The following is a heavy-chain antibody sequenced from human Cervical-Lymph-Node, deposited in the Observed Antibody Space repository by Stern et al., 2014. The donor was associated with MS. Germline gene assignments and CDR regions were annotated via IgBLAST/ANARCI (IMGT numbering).Heavy chain of an antibody. V-gene: IGHV4-31*03. D-gene: IGHD3-22*01. CDR1: GGSISSDNYY. CDR3: ARDHFTTSLDV. CDR2: IYYSGTT. Sequence: QVQLVESGPGLVKPSQTLSLTCTVSGGSISSDNYYWTWIRQHPGKGLEWIGHIYYSGTTYYNPSLKSRVSITVDTSQNLFSLRLSSVTAADTAVYYCARDHFTTSLDVWGHGTTGTGS. J-gene: IGHJ6*02.